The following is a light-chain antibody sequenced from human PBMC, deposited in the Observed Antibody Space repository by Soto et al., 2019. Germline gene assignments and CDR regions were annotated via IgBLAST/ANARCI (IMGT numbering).Light chain of an antibody. CDR1: QGISNY. Sequence: DIQMTQSPSSLSASVGDRVTITCRASQGISNYLAWYQQKPGKVPKLLIYAASTLQSGVPSRFSGSGSGTDFTLTISSLQPEDVATYYCQKYNRALPLTFGGGTKVEIK. CDR2: AAS. J-gene: IGKJ4*01. CDR3: QKYNRALPLT. V-gene: IGKV1-27*01.